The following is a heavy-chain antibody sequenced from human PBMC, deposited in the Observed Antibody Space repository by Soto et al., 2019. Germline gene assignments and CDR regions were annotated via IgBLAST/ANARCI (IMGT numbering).Heavy chain of an antibody. Sequence: GASRRLCFTGSGVIFSYYYMAWIRQASGKVLDLVAHISSSGDDTNYAYSVKGRFTISRDNARNSLYLQMSRLRVEDTALYYCARGCDDAGSYQDSWARRTLVTVSS. CDR3: ARGCDDAGSYQDS. CDR2: ISSSGDDT. J-gene: IGHJ5*01. D-gene: IGHD3-16*02. V-gene: IGHV3-11*06. CDR1: GVIFSYYY.